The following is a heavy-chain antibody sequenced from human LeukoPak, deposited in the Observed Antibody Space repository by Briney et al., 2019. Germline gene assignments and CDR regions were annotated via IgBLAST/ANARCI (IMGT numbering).Heavy chain of an antibody. Sequence: SVKVSCKASGGTFSSYAISWVRQAPGQGLEWMGRIIPIFGTANYAQKFQGRVTITTDESTSTAYMELSSLRSEDTAVYYCAAGGDYGGNSVDYWGQGTLVTVSS. J-gene: IGHJ4*02. V-gene: IGHV1-69*05. CDR2: IIPIFGTA. CDR1: GGTFSSYA. CDR3: AAGGDYGGNSVDY. D-gene: IGHD4-23*01.